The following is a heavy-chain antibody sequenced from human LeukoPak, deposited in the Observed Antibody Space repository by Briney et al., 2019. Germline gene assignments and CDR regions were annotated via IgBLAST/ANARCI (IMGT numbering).Heavy chain of an antibody. J-gene: IGHJ5*02. CDR3: ARGSSYCSSTSCPPGLLDP. CDR1: GYSISSDYY. V-gene: IGHV4-38-2*01. CDR2: IYHSGST. D-gene: IGHD2-2*01. Sequence: PSETLSLTCGVAGYSISSDYYWGWIRQPPGKGLEWIGNIYHSGSTYYNPSLESRATISIDTSKNQFTLKLSSVTAADTAVYYCARGSSYCSSTSCPPGLLDPWGQGTLVTVSS.